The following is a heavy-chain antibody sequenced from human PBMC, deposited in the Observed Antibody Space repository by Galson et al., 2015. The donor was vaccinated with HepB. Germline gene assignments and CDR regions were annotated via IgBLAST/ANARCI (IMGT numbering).Heavy chain of an antibody. CDR3: AKGDRGGIFGVVITPSYYYGMDV. Sequence: SLRLSCAASRFTFSSYGMHRVRQAPGKGLEWVAVLWYDGSNKYYADSVKGRFTISRDNSKNTLYLQMNSLRAEDTAVYYCAKGDRGGIFGVVITPSYYYGMDVWGQGTTVTVSS. CDR1: RFTFSSYG. V-gene: IGHV3-33*06. D-gene: IGHD3-3*01. CDR2: LWYDGSNK. J-gene: IGHJ6*02.